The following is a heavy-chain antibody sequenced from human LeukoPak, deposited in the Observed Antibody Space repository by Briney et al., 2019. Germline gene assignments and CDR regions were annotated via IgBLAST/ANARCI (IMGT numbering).Heavy chain of an antibody. V-gene: IGHV1-69-2*01. Sequence: ASVKVSCKASGFTFIDYYIHWVQQAPGKGLEWMGRVNPEDGERTYAEKFQGRVTITADTSTDTAYMELSGLRSEDTAVYYCATEGYCTGISRYRSWGQGTLVTVSS. CDR2: VNPEDGER. D-gene: IGHD2-2*01. CDR3: ATEGYCTGISRYRS. CDR1: GFTFIDYY. J-gene: IGHJ5*02.